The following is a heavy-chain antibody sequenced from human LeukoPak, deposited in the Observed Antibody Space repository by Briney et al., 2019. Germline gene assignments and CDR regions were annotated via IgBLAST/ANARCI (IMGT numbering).Heavy chain of an antibody. CDR2: ISSSSSYI. D-gene: IGHD3-22*01. Sequence: PGGSLRLSCAASGFTFSGYSMNWVRQAPGKGLEWVSSISSSSSYIYYADSVKGRFTISRDNAKNSLYLQMNSLRAEDTAVYYCARVSSSGYGYWGQGTLVTVSS. CDR1: GFTFSGYS. J-gene: IGHJ4*02. CDR3: ARVSSSGYGY. V-gene: IGHV3-21*01.